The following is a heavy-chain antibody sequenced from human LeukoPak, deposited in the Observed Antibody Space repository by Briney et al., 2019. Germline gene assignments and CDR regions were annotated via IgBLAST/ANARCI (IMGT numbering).Heavy chain of an antibody. Sequence: GASVKVSCKASGYTFTSYGISWVRQAPGQGLEWMGWISAYNGNTNYAQKLQGRVTMTTDTSTSTAYMELRSLRSDDTAVYYCARVRRDGYNWPYYFDYWGQGTLVTVSS. D-gene: IGHD5-24*01. CDR2: ISAYNGNT. J-gene: IGHJ4*02. CDR3: ARVRRDGYNWPYYFDY. CDR1: GYTFTSYG. V-gene: IGHV1-18*01.